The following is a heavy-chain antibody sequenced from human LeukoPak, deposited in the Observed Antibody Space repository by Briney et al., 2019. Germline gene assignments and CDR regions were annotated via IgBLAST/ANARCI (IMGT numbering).Heavy chain of an antibody. D-gene: IGHD3-10*01. CDR1: GFTFSSYW. Sequence: GGSLRLSCAASGFTFSSYWMHWVRHVPGKGLVWVSRINSDGCSTSYADSVKGRFTISRDNAKNTLYVQMNSLRAEDTAVYYCSTGSGHAFDIWGRGTMVTVSS. CDR3: STGSGHAFDI. J-gene: IGHJ3*02. CDR2: INSDGCST. V-gene: IGHV3-74*01.